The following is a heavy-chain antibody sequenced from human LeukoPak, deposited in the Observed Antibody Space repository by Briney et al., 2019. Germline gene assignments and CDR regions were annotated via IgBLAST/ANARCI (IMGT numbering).Heavy chain of an antibody. Sequence: PGGSLRLSCAASGFTFSSYGMHWVRQAPGKGLEWVAVISYDGSNKYYADSVKGRFTISRDNSKNTLYLQMNSLRAEDTAGYYCAKDQGDYWGQGTLVTVSS. CDR1: GFTFSSYG. J-gene: IGHJ4*02. V-gene: IGHV3-30*18. CDR3: AKDQGDY. CDR2: ISYDGSNK.